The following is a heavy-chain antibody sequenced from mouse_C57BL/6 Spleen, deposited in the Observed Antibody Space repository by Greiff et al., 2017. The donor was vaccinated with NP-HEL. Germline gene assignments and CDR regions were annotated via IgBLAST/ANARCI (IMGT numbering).Heavy chain of an antibody. D-gene: IGHD1-1*01. V-gene: IGHV5-6*01. J-gene: IGHJ1*03. CDR3: ARHITGGYFDV. CDR2: ISSGGSYT. CDR1: GFTFSSYG. Sequence: EVQLLESGGDLVKPGGSLKLSCAASGFTFSSYGMYWVRQTPGQRLEWVATISSGGSYTYYPDSVKGRFTISRDNAKNTLYLQMSSLKSEDTAMYYCARHITGGYFDVWGTGTTVTVSS.